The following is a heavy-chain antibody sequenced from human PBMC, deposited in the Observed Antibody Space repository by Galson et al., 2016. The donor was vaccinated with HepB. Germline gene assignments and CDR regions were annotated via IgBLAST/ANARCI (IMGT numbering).Heavy chain of an antibody. J-gene: IGHJ6*02. V-gene: IGHV1-18*01. CDR2: ISAYNGIT. D-gene: IGHD3-3*01. CDR1: GYTFSNYG. CDR3: ARGVEGYGMDV. Sequence: SVKVSCKASGYTFSNYGFSWVRQAPGQGLEWMGWISAYNGITKYLQKLQGRVTMTIETSTSTAYMELRSLRSDDTALYYCARGVEGYGMDVWGQGTTVTVSS.